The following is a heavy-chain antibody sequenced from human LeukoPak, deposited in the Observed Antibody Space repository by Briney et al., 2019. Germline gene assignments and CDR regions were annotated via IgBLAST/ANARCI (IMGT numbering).Heavy chain of an antibody. Sequence: SETLSLTCAVYGGSFSGYYWSWIRQPPGKGLEWIGEINHSGSTNYNPSLKSRVTISVDTSKNQFSPKLSSVTAADTAVYYCARGRRGCSSTSCYPNWFDPWGQGTLVTVSS. J-gene: IGHJ5*02. D-gene: IGHD2-2*01. CDR1: GGSFSGYY. CDR2: INHSGST. V-gene: IGHV4-34*01. CDR3: ARGRRGCSSTSCYPNWFDP.